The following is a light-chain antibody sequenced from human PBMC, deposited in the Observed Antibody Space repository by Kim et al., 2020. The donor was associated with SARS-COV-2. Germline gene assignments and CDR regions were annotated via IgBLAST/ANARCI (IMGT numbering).Light chain of an antibody. V-gene: IGKV3-20*01. CDR2: GAS. CDR1: QRVTNSY. Sequence: EIVFTQSPGTLSLSPGARATLSCRASQRVTNSYLAWYQQKPGQAPRLLIYGASTRATGIPDRFSGSGSGTDFTLTVSRLEPEDFAMYYCQQYGSSPRTFGQGTKVEIK. J-gene: IGKJ1*01. CDR3: QQYGSSPRT.